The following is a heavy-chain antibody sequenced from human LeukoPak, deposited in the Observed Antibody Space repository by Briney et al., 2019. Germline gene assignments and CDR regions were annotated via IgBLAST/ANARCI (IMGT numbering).Heavy chain of an antibody. J-gene: IGHJ5*02. CDR2: IYTSGST. D-gene: IGHD3-16*01. CDR3: ATQRGIGFWFDP. Sequence: SETLSLTCTVSGGSISSYYWSWIRQPPGKGLEWIGYIYTSGSTNYNPSLKSRVTISVDTSKNQFSLKLSSVTAADTAVYYCATQRGIGFWFDPWGRGTLVTVSS. CDR1: GGSISSYY. V-gene: IGHV4-4*09.